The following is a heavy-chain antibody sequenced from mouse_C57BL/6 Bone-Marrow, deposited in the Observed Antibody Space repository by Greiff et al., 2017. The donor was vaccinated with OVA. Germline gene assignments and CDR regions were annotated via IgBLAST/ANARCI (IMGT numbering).Heavy chain of an antibody. V-gene: IGHV5-17*01. Sequence: EVHLVESGGGLVKPGGSLKLSCAASGFTFSDYGMHWVRQAPEKGLEWVAYISSGSSTIYYADTVKGRFTISRDNAKNTLFLQMTSLRSEDTAMYYCARGYGSSPFAYWGQGTLVTVSA. J-gene: IGHJ3*01. CDR2: ISSGSSTI. CDR3: ARGYGSSPFAY. D-gene: IGHD1-1*01. CDR1: GFTFSDYG.